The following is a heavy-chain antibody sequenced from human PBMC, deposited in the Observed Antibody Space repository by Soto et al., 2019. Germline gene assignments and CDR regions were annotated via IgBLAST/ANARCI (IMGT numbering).Heavy chain of an antibody. D-gene: IGHD3-3*01. J-gene: IGHJ4*02. CDR2: IYYSGST. V-gene: IGHV4-59*01. CDR3: ARGPHDFWSGYYLGY. CDR1: GGSISSYY. Sequence: SETLSLTCTVSGGSISSYYWSWIRQPPGKGLEWIGYIYYSGSTNYNPSLKSRVTISVDTSKNQFSLKLSSVTAADTAVYYCARGPHDFWSGYYLGYWGQGTLVIVSS.